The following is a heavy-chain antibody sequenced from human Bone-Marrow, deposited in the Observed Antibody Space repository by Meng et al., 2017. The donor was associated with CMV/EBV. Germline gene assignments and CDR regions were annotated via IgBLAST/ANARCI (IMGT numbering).Heavy chain of an antibody. Sequence: GESLKISCAASGFTFSSYWMSWVRQAPGKGLEWVANIKQDGSEKYYADSVKGRFTISRDNAKNSLYLQMNGLRAEDTAVYYCATLYQLRFGYWGQGTLVTVSS. J-gene: IGHJ4*02. D-gene: IGHD2-2*01. V-gene: IGHV3-7*01. CDR2: IKQDGSEK. CDR3: ATLYQLRFGY. CDR1: GFTFSSYW.